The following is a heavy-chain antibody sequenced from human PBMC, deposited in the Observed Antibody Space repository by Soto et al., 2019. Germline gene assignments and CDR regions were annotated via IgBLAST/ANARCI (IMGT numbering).Heavy chain of an antibody. V-gene: IGHV3-49*04. Sequence: GGSLRLSCATSGDTTNNYWLSWVRQAPGKGLEWVGFIRSKAYGGTTEYAASVKGRFTISRDDSKSIAYLQMNSLKTEDTAVYYCTRLSGYDYSILPPYYYYYGMDVWGQGTTVTVSS. CDR2: IRSKAYGGTT. J-gene: IGHJ6*02. CDR1: GDTTNNYW. CDR3: TRLSGYDYSILPPYYYYYGMDV. D-gene: IGHD5-12*01.